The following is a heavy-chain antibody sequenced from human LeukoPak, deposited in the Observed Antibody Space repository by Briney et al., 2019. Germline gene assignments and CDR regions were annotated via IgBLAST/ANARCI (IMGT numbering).Heavy chain of an antibody. CDR2: IWYDGTNK. Sequence: GGSLRLSCAASGFTFSSYGMHWVRQAPGKGLEWVSVIWYDGTNKYYADSVKGRFTISRDNSKNTLYLQMNSLRAEDTAVYYCARDDDYGDSYWYFDLWGRGTLVTVSS. V-gene: IGHV3-33*01. CDR3: ARDDDYGDSYWYFDL. CDR1: GFTFSSYG. J-gene: IGHJ2*01. D-gene: IGHD4-17*01.